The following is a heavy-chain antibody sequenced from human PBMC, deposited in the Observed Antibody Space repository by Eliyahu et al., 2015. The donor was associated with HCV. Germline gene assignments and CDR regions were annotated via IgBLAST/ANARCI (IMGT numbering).Heavy chain of an antibody. J-gene: IGHJ6*02. CDR1: GGTFSSYT. CDR3: ARGGGGYCSGGSCYSVYYYYGMDV. Sequence: EVKKPGSSVKVSCKASGGTFSSYTISWVRQAPGQGLEWMGRIIPILGIANYAQKFQGRVTITADKSTSTAYMELSSLRSGGPGVYYCARGGGGYCSGGSCYSVYYYYGMDVWGQGTTVTVSS. D-gene: IGHD2-15*01. V-gene: IGHV1-69*02. CDR2: IIPILGIA.